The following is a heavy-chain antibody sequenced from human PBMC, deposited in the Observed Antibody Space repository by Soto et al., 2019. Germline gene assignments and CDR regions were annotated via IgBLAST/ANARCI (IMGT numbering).Heavy chain of an antibody. CDR3: ARGPRHCSGGSCYSIDY. D-gene: IGHD2-15*01. CDR2: IRSKRYGGTT. J-gene: IGHJ4*02. Sequence: GGSLRLSCTASGFTFGDHGLSWVRQAPGRGLEWVGFIRSKRYGGTTEFAASVKGRFGISRDDSNTIAYLQMNRLQSEDTAVYYCARGPRHCSGGSCYSIDYWGRGTLVTVSS. V-gene: IGHV3-49*04. CDR1: GFTFGDHG.